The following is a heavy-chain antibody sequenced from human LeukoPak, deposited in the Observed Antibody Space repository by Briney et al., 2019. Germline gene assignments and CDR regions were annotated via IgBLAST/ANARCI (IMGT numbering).Heavy chain of an antibody. D-gene: IGHD7-27*01. J-gene: IGHJ4*02. Sequence: GASVKVSCKASGYTFTSYGISWVRQAPGQGPEWMGWMNPNSGATGYAQKFQGRVTMTRSASINTAYMELTNLRSEDTAVYYCARAPRSWGFGYWGQGTLVTVSS. CDR1: GYTFTSYG. CDR2: MNPNSGAT. CDR3: ARAPRSWGFGY. V-gene: IGHV1-8*02.